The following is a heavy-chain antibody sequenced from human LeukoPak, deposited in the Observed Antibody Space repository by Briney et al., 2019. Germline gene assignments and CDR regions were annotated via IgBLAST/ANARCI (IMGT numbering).Heavy chain of an antibody. D-gene: IGHD3-22*01. CDR3: AREGRGGDSSGYYYLPGIHYYYYMDV. J-gene: IGHJ6*03. Sequence: ASVKVSCKASGYTFTGYYMHWVRQAPGQGLEWMGWINPNSGGTNYAQKFQGRVTMTRDTSISTAYMELSRLRSDDTAVYYCAREGRGGDSSGYYYLPGIHYYYYMDVWGKGTTVTVSS. V-gene: IGHV1-2*02. CDR2: INPNSGGT. CDR1: GYTFTGYY.